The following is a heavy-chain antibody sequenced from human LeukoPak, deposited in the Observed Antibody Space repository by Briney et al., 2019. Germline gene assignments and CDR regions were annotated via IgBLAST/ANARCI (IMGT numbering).Heavy chain of an antibody. CDR3: ARVRVTWGSGSYYMDV. CDR2: IYTSGST. Sequence: PSETLSLTCTVSGGSISSYYWSWIRQPAGKGLEWIGRIYTSGSTNYNPSLKSRVTMSVDTSKNQFSLKLSSVTAADTAVYYCARVRVTWGSGSYYMDVWGKGTTVTISS. J-gene: IGHJ6*03. CDR1: GGSISSYY. D-gene: IGHD3-10*01. V-gene: IGHV4-4*07.